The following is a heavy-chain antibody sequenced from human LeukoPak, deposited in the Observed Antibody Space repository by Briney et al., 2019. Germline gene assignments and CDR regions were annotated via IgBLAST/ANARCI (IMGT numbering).Heavy chain of an antibody. D-gene: IGHD4-17*01. CDR2: IYYSGST. V-gene: IGHV4-39*01. CDR1: GGSISSGTHY. Sequence: PSETLSLTCTVSGGSISSGTHYWGWIRQPPGKGLEWIGSIYYSGSTYYNPSLKSRVTISVDTSRNQLSLRLNSVTAADTAVYYCATTVTTFNYWGQGTLVTVSS. J-gene: IGHJ4*02. CDR3: ATTVTTFNY.